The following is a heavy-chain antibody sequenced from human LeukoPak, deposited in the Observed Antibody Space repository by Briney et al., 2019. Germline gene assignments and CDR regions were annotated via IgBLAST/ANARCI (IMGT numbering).Heavy chain of an antibody. CDR3: ASSLAVAGTSQIDY. Sequence: SETLSLTCTVSGGSISSSSYYWGWIRQPPGKGLEWIGSIYYSGSTYYSPSLKSRVTISVDTSKNQFSLKLSSVTAADTAVYYCASSLAVAGTSQIDYWGQGTLVTVSS. CDR2: IYYSGST. V-gene: IGHV4-39*01. J-gene: IGHJ4*02. D-gene: IGHD6-19*01. CDR1: GGSISSSSYY.